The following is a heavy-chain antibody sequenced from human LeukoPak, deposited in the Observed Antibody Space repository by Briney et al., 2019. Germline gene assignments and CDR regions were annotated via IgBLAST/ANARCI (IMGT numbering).Heavy chain of an antibody. CDR2: ISYSGYNA. CDR3: ARDIELST. Sequence: GGSLRLSCAASGFTFSSYAMHWVRQAPGKGLDWVSLISYSGYNAYYTDSVRGRFTISRDNSKDTLYLHMHSLRAEDTAIYYCARDIELSTWGLGTMVTVSS. J-gene: IGHJ3*01. V-gene: IGHV3-23*01. CDR1: GFTFSSYA. D-gene: IGHD3-16*02.